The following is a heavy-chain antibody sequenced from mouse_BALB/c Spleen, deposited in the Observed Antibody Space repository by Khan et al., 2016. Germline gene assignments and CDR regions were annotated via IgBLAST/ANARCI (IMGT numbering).Heavy chain of an antibody. Sequence: QVQLQQPGAELVRPGVSVKISCKGSGYTFTDYAMHWVKQSHAKSLEWIGVISTYYGDASYNQKFKGKATMTVDKSSSTAYMELARLTSEDSAIYDCARTHYRYDDGFAYWGQGTLVTVSA. D-gene: IGHD2-14*01. J-gene: IGHJ3*01. CDR3: ARTHYRYDDGFAY. V-gene: IGHV1S137*01. CDR2: ISTYYGDA. CDR1: GYTFTDYA.